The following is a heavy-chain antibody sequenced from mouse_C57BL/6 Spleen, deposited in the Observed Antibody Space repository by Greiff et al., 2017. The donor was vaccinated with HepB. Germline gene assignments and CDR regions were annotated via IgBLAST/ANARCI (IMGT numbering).Heavy chain of an antibody. Sequence: EVMLVESGEGLVKPGGSLKLSCAASGFTFSSYAMSWVRQTPEKRLEWVAYISSGGAYIYYADTVKGRLTISRDNARNTLYLQMSSLKSEDTAMYYGTREGYYYGSSPYYAMDYWGQGTSVTVSS. CDR1: GFTFSSYA. V-gene: IGHV5-9-1*02. CDR2: ISSGGAYI. CDR3: TREGYYYGSSPYYAMDY. J-gene: IGHJ4*01. D-gene: IGHD1-1*01.